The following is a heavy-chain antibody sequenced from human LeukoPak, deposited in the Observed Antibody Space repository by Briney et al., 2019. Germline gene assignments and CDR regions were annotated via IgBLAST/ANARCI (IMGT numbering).Heavy chain of an antibody. V-gene: IGHV4-30-4*02. J-gene: IGHJ4*02. D-gene: IGHD2-2*02. CDR1: GGSIRSTESY. Sequence: SETLSLTGTVLGGSIRSTESYWCWIRQTPGKGLEWIGYIYYSGITYYNPSLKSRVTISVDTSKKQFSLKLSSVTAADTAVYYSYISDCSWISWYRSLDYWGQGTLVTVSS. CDR3: YISDCSWISWYRSLDY. CDR2: IYYSGIT.